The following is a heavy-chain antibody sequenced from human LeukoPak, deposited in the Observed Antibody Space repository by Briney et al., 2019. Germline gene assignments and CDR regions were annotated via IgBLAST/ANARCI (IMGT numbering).Heavy chain of an antibody. CDR1: GFTFSSYG. CDR3: ARVDTAMAYDY. CDR2: IWYDGSNK. J-gene: IGHJ4*02. V-gene: IGHV3-33*01. D-gene: IGHD5-18*01. Sequence: GRSLRLSCAASGFTFSSYGMHWVRQAPGKGLAWVAVIWYDGSNKYYADSVKGRFTISRDNSKNTLYLQMNSLRAEDTAVYYCARVDTAMAYDYWGQGTLVTVSS.